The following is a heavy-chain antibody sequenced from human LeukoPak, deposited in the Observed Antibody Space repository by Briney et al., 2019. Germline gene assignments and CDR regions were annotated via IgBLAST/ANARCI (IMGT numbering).Heavy chain of an antibody. Sequence: GGSLRLSCAASGLTFSSYAMSWVRQAPGKGLEWVSAISGSGGSTYYADSVKGRFTISRDNSKNTLYLQMNSLRAEDTAVYYCAKDLGDIAVAGKAVYRGQGTLVTVSS. V-gene: IGHV3-23*01. CDR1: GLTFSSYA. D-gene: IGHD6-19*01. CDR3: AKDLGDIAVAGKAVY. CDR2: ISGSGGST. J-gene: IGHJ4*02.